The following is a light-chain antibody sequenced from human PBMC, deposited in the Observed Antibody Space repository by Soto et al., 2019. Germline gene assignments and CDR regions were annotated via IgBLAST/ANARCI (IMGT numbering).Light chain of an antibody. Sequence: QSVLTQPASVSGSPGQSITISCTGTSSDVGSYDLVSWYQQHPDKAPKLLLFEVSKRPSGVSIRFSGSKSGNTASLIISGLQPEDEADYYCCSYATPRLFGGGTKLTVL. CDR2: EVS. V-gene: IGLV2-23*02. J-gene: IGLJ2*01. CDR3: CSYATPRL. CDR1: SSDVGSYDL.